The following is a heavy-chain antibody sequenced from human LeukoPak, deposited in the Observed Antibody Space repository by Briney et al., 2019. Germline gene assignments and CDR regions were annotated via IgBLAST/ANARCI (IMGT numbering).Heavy chain of an antibody. CDR2: IYTSGST. D-gene: IGHD2-2*01. J-gene: IGHJ6*03. CDR1: GGSISSYY. CDR3: ARVAGYCSSTSCFVGYYYYMDV. V-gene: IGHV4-4*07. Sequence: PSETLSLTCTVSGGSISSYYWSWIRQPAGKGLEWIGRIYTSGSTNYNPSLKSRVTMSVDTSKNQFSLRLSSVTAADTAVYYCARVAGYCSSTSCFVGYYYYMDVWGKGTTVTVSS.